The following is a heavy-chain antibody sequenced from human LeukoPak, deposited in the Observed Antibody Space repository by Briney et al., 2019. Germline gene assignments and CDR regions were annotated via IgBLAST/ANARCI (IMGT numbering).Heavy chain of an antibody. Sequence: SETLSLTCTVSGGSISSYYWSWIRQPPGKGLEWIGYIYYSGSTNYNPSLESRVTISVDTSKNQFSLKLSSVTAADTAVYYCARDCSSTSCYGVVGMDVWGKGTTVTVSS. CDR1: GGSISSYY. D-gene: IGHD2-2*01. CDR2: IYYSGST. V-gene: IGHV4-59*01. CDR3: ARDCSSTSCYGVVGMDV. J-gene: IGHJ6*04.